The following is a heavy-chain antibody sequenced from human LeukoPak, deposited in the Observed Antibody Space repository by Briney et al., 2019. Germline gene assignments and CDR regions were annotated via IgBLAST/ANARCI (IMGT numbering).Heavy chain of an antibody. J-gene: IGHJ6*03. CDR3: AKTGNGYDPLYYYYYMDV. V-gene: IGHV4-4*09. CDR2: IYTDGST. CDR1: GGSISSYY. D-gene: IGHD5-12*01. Sequence: PSETLSLTCSVSGGSISSYYWSWIRQPPGEGLEWLAFIYTDGSTNYNPSLKSRVTISVDTSSNQFSLKLSSVTAADTAVYFCAKTGNGYDPLYYYYYMDVWGKGTTVTVSS.